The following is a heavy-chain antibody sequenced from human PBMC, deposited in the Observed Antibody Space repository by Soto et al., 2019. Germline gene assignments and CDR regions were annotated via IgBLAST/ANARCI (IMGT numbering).Heavy chain of an antibody. D-gene: IGHD6-19*01. CDR2: IWYDGSNK. V-gene: IGHV3-33*01. CDR3: ARDRYSSGWYDFDY. CDR1: GFTFSSYG. Sequence: QVQLVESGGGVVQPGRSLRLSCAASGFTFSSYGMHWVLQAPGKGLEWVAVIWYDGSNKYYADSVKGRFTISRDNSKNTLYLQMNSLRAEDTAVYYCARDRYSSGWYDFDYWGQGTLVTVSS. J-gene: IGHJ4*02.